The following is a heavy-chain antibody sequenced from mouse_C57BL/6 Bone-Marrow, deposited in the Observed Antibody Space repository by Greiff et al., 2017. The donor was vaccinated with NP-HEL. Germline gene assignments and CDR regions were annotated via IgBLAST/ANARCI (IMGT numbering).Heavy chain of an antibody. V-gene: IGHV1-54*01. J-gene: IGHJ3*01. D-gene: IGHD1-2*01. CDR3: AREEKLLRPFAY. CDR1: GYAFTNYL. Sequence: VQLQQSGAELVRPGTSVKVSCKASGYAFTNYLIEWVKQRPGQGLEWIGVINPGSGGTNYNEKFKGKATLTADKSSNTAYMQLSSLTSEDSAVYFCAREEKLLRPFAYWGQGTLVTVSA. CDR2: INPGSGGT.